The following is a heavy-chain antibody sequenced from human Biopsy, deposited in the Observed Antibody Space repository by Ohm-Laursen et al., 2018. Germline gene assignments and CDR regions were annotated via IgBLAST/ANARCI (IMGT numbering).Heavy chain of an antibody. CDR3: ARGRSHLLPDHDWFDP. CDR1: GFTFSSNV. J-gene: IGHJ5*02. V-gene: IGHV3-21*06. D-gene: IGHD1-14*01. Sequence: SLRLSCTASGFTFSSNVMSWVRQAPGKGLEWVSSISRSTSHILYAETLKGRFTSSRDNAKNSVYLQMNGLRVEDTAVYYCARGRSHLLPDHDWFDPWGQGTLVTVSS. CDR2: ISRSTSHI.